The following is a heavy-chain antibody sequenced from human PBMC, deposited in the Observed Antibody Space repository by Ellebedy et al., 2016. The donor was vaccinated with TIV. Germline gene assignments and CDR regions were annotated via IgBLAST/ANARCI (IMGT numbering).Heavy chain of an antibody. CDR3: ARGWMGTGFDY. CDR1: GYSISSGYY. CDR2: INYSGST. J-gene: IGHJ4*02. D-gene: IGHD7-27*01. Sequence: SETLSLTCTVSGYSISSGYYWGWIRQPPGKGLEWIGSINYSGSTYYNQSLQSRVTISVDTSKNQFSLQLNSVTPEDTAVYYCARGWMGTGFDYWGQGILVTVSS. V-gene: IGHV4-38-2*02.